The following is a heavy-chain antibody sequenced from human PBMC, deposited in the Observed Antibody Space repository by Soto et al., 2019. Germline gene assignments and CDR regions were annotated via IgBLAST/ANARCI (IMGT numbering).Heavy chain of an antibody. CDR3: ARGVRTAFYGMDV. Sequence: SVKVSCKASGGTFSNYAISWVRQAPGQGLEWVGGIIPMFGTSNYAQNFQGRVSITADESTSTAYMELSSLRSEDTAVYYCARGVRTAFYGMDVWGQGTTVTVS. J-gene: IGHJ6*02. CDR1: GGTFSNYA. V-gene: IGHV1-69*13. CDR2: IIPMFGTS.